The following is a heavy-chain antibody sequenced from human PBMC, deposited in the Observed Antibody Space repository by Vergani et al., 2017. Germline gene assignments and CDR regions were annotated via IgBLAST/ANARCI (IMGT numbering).Heavy chain of an antibody. J-gene: IGHJ4*02. CDR2: IIPIFGTA. Sequence: QVQLVQSGAEVKKPGSSVKVSCKASGGTFSSYAISWVRQAPGQGLEWMGGIIPIFGTANYAQTFQGRVQITANKSTSTAYMRLSSLRSEDTAVYYCAGSHLIYDSSGPLTPTAIDYWGQGTLVTVSS. D-gene: IGHD3-22*01. V-gene: IGHV1-69*06. CDR3: AGSHLIYDSSGPLTPTAIDY. CDR1: GGTFSSYA.